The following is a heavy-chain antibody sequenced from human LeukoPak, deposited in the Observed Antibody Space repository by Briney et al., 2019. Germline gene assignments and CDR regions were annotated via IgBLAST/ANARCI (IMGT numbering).Heavy chain of an antibody. Sequence: LGESLKISCKGSGYSFTNYWIGWVRQMPGKGLEWMGIIYPGDSDIRYSPSFQGQVTISADKSISTAYLQWSSLKASDTAMYYCARYPYSSSWYPYHFDYWGQGTLVTVSS. J-gene: IGHJ4*02. CDR2: IYPGDSDI. D-gene: IGHD6-13*01. CDR3: ARYPYSSSWYPYHFDY. CDR1: GYSFTNYW. V-gene: IGHV5-51*01.